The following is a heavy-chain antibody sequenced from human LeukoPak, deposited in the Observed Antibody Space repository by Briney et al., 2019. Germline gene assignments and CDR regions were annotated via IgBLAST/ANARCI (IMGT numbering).Heavy chain of an antibody. J-gene: IGHJ4*02. Sequence: PSETLSLTCTVSGASISNYYWTWIRQAAGKGLGYIGRIYSRGNTNYNPSLKSRVTMSVDTSKNQFSLKLNSLTAADTAVYYCARATAVGSGSLYYFDYWGQGTLVTVSS. CDR1: GASISNYY. V-gene: IGHV4-4*07. CDR2: IYSRGNT. D-gene: IGHD3-10*01. CDR3: ARATAVGSGSLYYFDY.